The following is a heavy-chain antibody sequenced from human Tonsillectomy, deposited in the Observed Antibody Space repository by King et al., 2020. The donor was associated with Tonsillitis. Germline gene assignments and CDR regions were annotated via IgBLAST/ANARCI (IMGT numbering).Heavy chain of an antibody. D-gene: IGHD5-12*01. Sequence: VQLQQWGAGLLKPSETLSLTCAVYGGSFSGYYWSWIRQPPGKGLEWIGNIYYSGTVNYNPSLKTRLTISVDMSKNQFSLKLNSMTAADTDVYYCASDPRGSPRNTFDIWGRGTMVTVSS. CDR1: GGSFSGYY. J-gene: IGHJ3*02. V-gene: IGHV4-34*11. CDR2: IYYSGTV. CDR3: ASDPRGSPRNTFDI.